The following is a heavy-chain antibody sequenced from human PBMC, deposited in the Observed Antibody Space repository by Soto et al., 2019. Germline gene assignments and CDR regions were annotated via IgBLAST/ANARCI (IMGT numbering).Heavy chain of an antibody. Sequence: EVQLVESGGTLVQTGGSLRLSCAASGFTFSIYWMTWVRQAPGKGLEWVATIKENGGEKYYVDSVKGRFTISRDNAKNSLYLQMNILRGDDTAVYYWATSYYYYMDAWGKGTTVTVSS. CDR1: GFTFSIYW. J-gene: IGHJ6*03. CDR3: ATSYYYYMDA. CDR2: IKENGGEK. V-gene: IGHV3-7*01.